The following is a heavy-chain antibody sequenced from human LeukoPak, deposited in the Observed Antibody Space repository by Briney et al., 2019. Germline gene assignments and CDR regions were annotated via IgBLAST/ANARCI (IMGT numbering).Heavy chain of an antibody. J-gene: IGHJ5*02. CDR1: GFTFSSYA. D-gene: IGHD2-15*01. Sequence: GRSLRLSCAASGFTFSSYATHWVRQAPGKGLEWVAVISYDGSNKYYADSVKGRFTISRDNSKNTLYLQMNSLRAEDTAVYYCAKDPRDIVVVVAATSDWFDPWGQVTLVTVSS. CDR2: ISYDGSNK. V-gene: IGHV3-30-3*01. CDR3: AKDPRDIVVVVAATSDWFDP.